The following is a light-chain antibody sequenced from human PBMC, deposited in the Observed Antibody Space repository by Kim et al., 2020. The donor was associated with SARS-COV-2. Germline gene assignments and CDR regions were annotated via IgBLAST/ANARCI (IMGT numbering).Light chain of an antibody. CDR2: GAS. CDR3: QQDNEWPLT. V-gene: IGKV3-15*01. CDR1: HNIITN. J-gene: IGKJ4*01. Sequence: VSQGERLTRSCKASHNIITNLALYQPKPGQTPRLLIYGASTRATNIPARFSGSGSGTDFTLTISSLQSEDFALYYCQQDNEWPLTFGGGTKVDIK.